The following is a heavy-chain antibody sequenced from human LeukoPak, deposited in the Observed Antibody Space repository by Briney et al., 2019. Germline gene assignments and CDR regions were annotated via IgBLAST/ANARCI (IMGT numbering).Heavy chain of an antibody. D-gene: IGHD3-22*01. V-gene: IGHV3-30*04. CDR2: ISYDGSNK. Sequence: GGSLRLSCAASGFTFSSYAVHWVRQAPGKGLEWVAVISYDGSNKYYADSVKGRFTISRDNSKNTLYLQMNSLRAEDTAVYYCARVSHDSSGYPYQFDYWGQGTLVTVSS. J-gene: IGHJ4*02. CDR3: ARVSHDSSGYPYQFDY. CDR1: GFTFSSYA.